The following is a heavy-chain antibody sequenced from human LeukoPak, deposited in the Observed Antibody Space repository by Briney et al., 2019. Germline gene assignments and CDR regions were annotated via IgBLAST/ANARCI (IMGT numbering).Heavy chain of an antibody. CDR1: GGSISSYY. Sequence: SETLSLTCTVSGGSISSYYWSWIRQPAGKGLEWIGRIYTSGSTNYNPSLKSRVTMSVDTSKNQFSLKLSSVAAADTAVYYCARGYDFWSGYSGPYGMDVWGQGTTVTVSS. J-gene: IGHJ6*02. D-gene: IGHD3-3*01. CDR2: IYTSGST. CDR3: ARGYDFWSGYSGPYGMDV. V-gene: IGHV4-4*07.